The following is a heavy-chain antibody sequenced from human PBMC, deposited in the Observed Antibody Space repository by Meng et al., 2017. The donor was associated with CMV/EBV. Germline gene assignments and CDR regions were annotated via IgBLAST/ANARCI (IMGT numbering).Heavy chain of an antibody. CDR2: INPNSGGT. Sequence: ASVKVSCKASGYTFTGYYMHWVRQAPGQGLEWMGWINPNSGGTNYAQKFQGRVIMTRDTSISTAYMELSRLRSDDTAVYYCARETYYYDSSGYYYSNWGQGTLVTVSS. CDR3: ARETYYYDSSGYYYSN. J-gene: IGHJ4*02. V-gene: IGHV1-2*02. D-gene: IGHD3-22*01. CDR1: GYTFTGYY.